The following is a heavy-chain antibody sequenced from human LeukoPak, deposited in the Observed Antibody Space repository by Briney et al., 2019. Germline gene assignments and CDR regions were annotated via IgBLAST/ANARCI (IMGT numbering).Heavy chain of an antibody. D-gene: IGHD3-16*01. CDR3: ANDLRLGGRGPEN. J-gene: IGHJ4*02. CDR2: INQDGSET. CDR1: GFTFSAYR. V-gene: IGHV3-7*05. Sequence: QPRGALRLSCAASGFTFSAYRMSWVRQAPGKGLEWVADINQDGSETYHVASMKGRFTISRDNAKNSLYLQMNSLRAEDTAVYFCANDLRLGGRGPENWGQGTLVTVSS.